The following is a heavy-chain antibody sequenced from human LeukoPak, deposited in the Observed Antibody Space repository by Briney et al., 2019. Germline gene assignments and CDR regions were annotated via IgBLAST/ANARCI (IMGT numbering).Heavy chain of an antibody. D-gene: IGHD4-17*01. Sequence: GGSLRLSCAASGFTFSSYSMNWVRQAPGKGLEWVSSISSSSSYIYYADSVKGRFTISRDNAKNSLYLQMNSLRAEDTAVYYCAKDGTGDYSPPYYYYGMDVWGQGTTVTVSS. CDR2: ISSSSSYI. V-gene: IGHV3-21*01. CDR3: AKDGTGDYSPPYYYYGMDV. J-gene: IGHJ6*02. CDR1: GFTFSSYS.